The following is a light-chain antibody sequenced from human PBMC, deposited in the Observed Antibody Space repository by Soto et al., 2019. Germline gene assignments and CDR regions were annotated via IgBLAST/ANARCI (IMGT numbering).Light chain of an antibody. CDR1: QSVSSN. Sequence: EIVMTQSPATLSVSPGERATLSCRASQSVSSNLAWYQQKPGQAPRLLIYGASTRATGIPARFSGSGSGTEFNLTISSLQSEDFAAYYCQQYNNWPFTFGPGTKVDIK. J-gene: IGKJ3*01. CDR3: QQYNNWPFT. CDR2: GAS. V-gene: IGKV3-15*01.